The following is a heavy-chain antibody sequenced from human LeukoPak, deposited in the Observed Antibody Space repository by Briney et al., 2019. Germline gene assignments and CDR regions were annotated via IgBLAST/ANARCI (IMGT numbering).Heavy chain of an antibody. Sequence: PPETLSLTCTVSGGSISSGGYYWSWIRQHPGKGLEWIGYIYYSGRTYYNPSLKSRVTISVDTSKNQFSLKLSSVTAADTAVYYCASNRYSDGYYFDYWGQGTLVTVSS. D-gene: IGHD1-14*01. J-gene: IGHJ4*02. CDR1: GGSISSGGYY. CDR3: ASNRYSDGYYFDY. V-gene: IGHV4-31*03. CDR2: IYYSGRT.